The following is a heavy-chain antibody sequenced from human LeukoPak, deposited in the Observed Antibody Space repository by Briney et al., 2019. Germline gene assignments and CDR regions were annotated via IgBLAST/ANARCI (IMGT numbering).Heavy chain of an antibody. Sequence: PGGSLRLSCAASGFTFSSYYMSWVRQAPGKGREWVANIKQDGSEKYYVDSVKGRFTISRDNAKNSLYLQMNSLRVEDTAVYYCTRDPEVPMDVWGQGTTVTVSS. D-gene: IGHD2-2*01. CDR3: TRDPEVPMDV. CDR1: GFTFSSYY. J-gene: IGHJ6*02. CDR2: IKQDGSEK. V-gene: IGHV3-7*01.